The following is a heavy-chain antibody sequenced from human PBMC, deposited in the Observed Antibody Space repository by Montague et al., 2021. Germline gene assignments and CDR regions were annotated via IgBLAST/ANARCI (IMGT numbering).Heavy chain of an antibody. D-gene: IGHD6-13*01. J-gene: IGHJ3*02. CDR1: GGSISAYY. V-gene: IGHV4-59*08. CDR3: ARHGVSSWYSGLDGFDI. Sequence: SETLSLTCTVSGGSISAYYWSWIRQPPGKGLEWIGYIYHIRSTNYNPSLTSRVTVSVDTSKNQFSLKLSSVTAADTAGYYCARHGVSSWYSGLDGFDIWGQGKMVIVSS. CDR2: IYHIRST.